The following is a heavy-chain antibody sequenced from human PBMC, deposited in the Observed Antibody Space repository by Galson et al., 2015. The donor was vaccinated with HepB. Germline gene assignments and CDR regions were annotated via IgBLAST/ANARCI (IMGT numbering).Heavy chain of an antibody. V-gene: IGHV1-18*04. CDR1: GYTFTSYG. CDR2: ISAYNGNT. D-gene: IGHD5-12*01. J-gene: IGHJ4*02. Sequence: SVKVSCKASGYTFTSYGISWVRQAPGQGLEWMGWISAYNGNTNYAQKLQGRVTMTTDTSTSTAYMELRSLRSDDTAVYYCARGSLEEWLRLVAFDYWGQGTLVTVSS. CDR3: ARGSLEEWLRLVAFDY.